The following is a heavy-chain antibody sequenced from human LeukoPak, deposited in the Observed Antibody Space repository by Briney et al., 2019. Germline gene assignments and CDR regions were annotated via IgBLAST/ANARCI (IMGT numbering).Heavy chain of an antibody. CDR1: GGTFSSYA. V-gene: IGHV1-69*01. CDR2: IIPIFGTA. D-gene: IGHD3-10*01. J-gene: IGHJ4*02. Sequence: GSSVKVSCKASGGTFSSYAISWVRQAPGQGLEWMGGIIPIFGTANYAQKFQGRVTITADESTSTAYMELSRLRSDDTAVYYCARVRYYGSGSYSDYWGQETLVTVSS. CDR3: ARVRYYGSGSYSDY.